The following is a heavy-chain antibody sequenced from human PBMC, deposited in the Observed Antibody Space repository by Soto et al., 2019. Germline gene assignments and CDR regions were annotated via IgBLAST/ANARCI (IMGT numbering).Heavy chain of an antibody. V-gene: IGHV1-2*04. CDR3: ARVTDLCSGGSCYSGFGFDY. D-gene: IGHD2-15*01. J-gene: IGHJ4*02. CDR1: GCTVTGYY. CDR2: INPNSGGT. Sequence: GASVKVSCKASGCTVTGYYMHWVRQAPGQGLEWMGWINPNSGGTNYAQKFQGWVTMTRDTSISTAYMELSRLRSDDTAVYYCARVTDLCSGGSCYSGFGFDYWGQGTLVTVSS.